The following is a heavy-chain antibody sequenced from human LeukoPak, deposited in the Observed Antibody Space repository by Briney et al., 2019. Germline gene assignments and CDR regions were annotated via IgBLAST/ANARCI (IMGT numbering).Heavy chain of an antibody. CDR3: ARQSRYYGSGSYYNHLFGY. V-gene: IGHV5-51*01. Sequence: KPGESLNISCKCSGSIFTSYWIGWVRQMPGKGLEWMGIIYPGDSDTRYSPSFQGQVTISADKSISTAYLQWSSLKASDTAMYYCARQSRYYGSGSYYNHLFGYWGQGTLVTVSS. D-gene: IGHD3-10*01. J-gene: IGHJ4*02. CDR1: GSIFTSYW. CDR2: IYPGDSDT.